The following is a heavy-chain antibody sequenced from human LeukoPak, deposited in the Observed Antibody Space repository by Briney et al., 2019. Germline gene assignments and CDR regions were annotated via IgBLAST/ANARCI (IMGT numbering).Heavy chain of an antibody. CDR3: PRETTVTTFDY. D-gene: IGHD4-17*01. V-gene: IGHV3-30-3*01. CDR1: GFTFSSYA. J-gene: IGHJ4*02. Sequence: GRSLRLSCAASGFTFSSYAMHWVRQAPGKGLEWVADISYDGSNKYYADSVKGRFTISRDNSKNTLHLQMNSLRAADTAVYYCPRETTVTTFDYWGQGTLVTVSS. CDR2: ISYDGSNK.